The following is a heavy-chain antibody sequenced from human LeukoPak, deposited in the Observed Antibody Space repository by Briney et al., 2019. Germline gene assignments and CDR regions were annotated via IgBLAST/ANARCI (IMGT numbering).Heavy chain of an antibody. CDR2: ISGSGGDT. V-gene: IGHV3-23*01. D-gene: IGHD3-22*01. CDR3: AKDYYDISGSRYDF. J-gene: IGHJ4*02. Sequence: GGSLRLSCAASGFAFCSYAMSWVRQAPGKGLEWVSAISGSGGDTWYADSVRGRFTISRDNSKNTLYMQVNSLRAEDTAVYYCAKDYYDISGSRYDFWGQGTLVTVSS. CDR1: GFAFCSYA.